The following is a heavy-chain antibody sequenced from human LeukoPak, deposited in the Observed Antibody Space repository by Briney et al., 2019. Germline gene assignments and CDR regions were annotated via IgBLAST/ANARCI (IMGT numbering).Heavy chain of an antibody. J-gene: IGHJ5*02. CDR1: GSTFSSYA. CDR3: ARDPSDSFPTSNWFDP. V-gene: IGHV1-69*13. Sequence: SVKVSCKASGSTFSSYAISWVRQAPGQGLEWMGGIIPIFGTANYAQKFQGRVTITADESTSTAYMELSSLRSEDTAVYYCARDPSDSFPTSNWFDPWGQGTLVTVSS. D-gene: IGHD3-22*01. CDR2: IIPIFGTA.